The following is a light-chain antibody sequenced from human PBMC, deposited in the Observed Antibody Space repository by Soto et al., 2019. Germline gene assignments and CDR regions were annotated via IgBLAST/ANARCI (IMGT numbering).Light chain of an antibody. J-gene: IGKJ5*01. CDR3: QLRHNWPIT. CDR2: DTS. Sequence: EIVMPQSPGTLSVSLGARATLSCRASETIRGLVAWYTTRTGQPPRLLIYDTSNRATGIPARLSGSGSGTDVTLTISGLEPADRGVYYCQLRHNWPITFGQGTRLEI. CDR1: ETIRGL. V-gene: IGKV3-11*01.